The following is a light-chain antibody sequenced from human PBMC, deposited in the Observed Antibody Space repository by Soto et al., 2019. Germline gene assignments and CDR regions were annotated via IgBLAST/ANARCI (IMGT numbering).Light chain of an antibody. V-gene: IGLV2-8*01. CDR3: SSYSGTYSNVI. Sequence: QSVLTQPSSASGSPGQSVTISCAGTYNDVGDYNYVSWYQQHPGKVPKLLTYGVTERPSGVPGRFSGSKSGHTASLTVSDLQPADEAVYYCSSYSGTYSNVIFGGGTKLTVL. CDR1: YNDVGDYNY. J-gene: IGLJ2*01. CDR2: GVT.